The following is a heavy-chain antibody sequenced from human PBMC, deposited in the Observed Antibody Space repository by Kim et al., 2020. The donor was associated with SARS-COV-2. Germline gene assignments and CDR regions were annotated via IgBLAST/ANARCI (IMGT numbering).Heavy chain of an antibody. CDR3: AKALYSSSWYGGYYYYGMDV. CDR1: GFTFSSYA. D-gene: IGHD6-13*01. V-gene: IGHV3-23*01. CDR2: ISGSGGST. Sequence: GGSLRLSCAASGFTFSSYAMSWVRQAPGKGLEWVSAISGSGGSTYYADSVKGRFTISRDNSKNTLYLQMNSLRAEDTAVYYCAKALYSSSWYGGYYYYGMDVWGQGTTVTVSS. J-gene: IGHJ6*02.